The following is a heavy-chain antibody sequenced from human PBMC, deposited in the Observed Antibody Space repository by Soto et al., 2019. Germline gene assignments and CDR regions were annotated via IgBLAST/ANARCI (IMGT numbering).Heavy chain of an antibody. J-gene: IGHJ4*02. CDR3: ARGVRGLRYFDWLSYFDY. V-gene: IGHV1-69*13. CDR1: GGTFSSYA. CDR2: IIPIFGTA. D-gene: IGHD3-9*01. Sequence: SVKVSCKASGGTFSSYAISWVRQAPGQGLEWMGGIIPIFGTANYAQKFQGRVTITADESTSTAYMELSSLRSEDTAVYYCARGVRGLRYFDWLSYFDYWGQGTLVTVSS.